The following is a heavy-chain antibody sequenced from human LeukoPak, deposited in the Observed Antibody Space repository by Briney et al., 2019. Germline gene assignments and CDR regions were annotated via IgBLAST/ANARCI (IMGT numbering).Heavy chain of an antibody. V-gene: IGHV3-33*01. D-gene: IGHD3-22*01. J-gene: IGHJ4*02. CDR2: IWYDGSNK. CDR1: GFTFSNYG. Sequence: PGGSLRLSCTASGFTFSNYGMHWVRQAPGKGLEWVAVIWYDGSNKYYADSVKGRFTISRDNFENTLYLQMNSLRAEDTAVYYCARGYYYDSSSYYSAFDYWGQGTLVTVSS. CDR3: ARGYYYDSSSYYSAFDY.